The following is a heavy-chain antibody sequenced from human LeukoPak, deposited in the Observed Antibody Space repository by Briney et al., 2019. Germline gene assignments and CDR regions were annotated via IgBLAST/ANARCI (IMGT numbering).Heavy chain of an antibody. Sequence: GESLKISCKGSGYRFTSYWIGWGRQMPGKGLEWMGIIYPGDSDTRYSSSFQGQVTISADQSISTAYLQWSSLKASDTAMYYCVKYSSSWYESGYFQHWGQGTLVTVSS. V-gene: IGHV5-51*01. J-gene: IGHJ1*01. CDR1: GYRFTSYW. D-gene: IGHD6-13*01. CDR3: VKYSSSWYESGYFQH. CDR2: IYPGDSDT.